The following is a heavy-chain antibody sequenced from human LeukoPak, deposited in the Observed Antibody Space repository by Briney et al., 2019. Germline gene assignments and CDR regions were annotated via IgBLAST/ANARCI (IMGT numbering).Heavy chain of an antibody. Sequence: SGGSLRLSCAASGFTVSSNYMSWVRQAPGKGLEWVSAISGSGGSTYYADSVKGRFTISRDNSKNTLYLQMNSLRAEDTAVYYCARRGIAAAEDYYYMDVWGKGTTVTVSS. CDR3: ARRGIAAAEDYYYMDV. J-gene: IGHJ6*03. D-gene: IGHD6-13*01. CDR1: GFTVSSNY. V-gene: IGHV3-23*01. CDR2: ISGSGGST.